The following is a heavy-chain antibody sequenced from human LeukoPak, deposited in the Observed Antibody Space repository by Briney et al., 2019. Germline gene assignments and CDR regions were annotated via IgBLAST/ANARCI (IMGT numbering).Heavy chain of an antibody. J-gene: IGHJ6*04. CDR1: GFTFSSYG. CDR2: IWYDGSNK. Sequence: GRSLRLSCAASGFTFSSYGMHWVRQAPGKGLEWVAVIWYDGSNKYYADSVKGRFTISRDNSKNTLYLQMNSLRAEDTAVYYCARDNVAAAGCYYYYGMDVWGKGTTVTVSS. D-gene: IGHD6-13*01. V-gene: IGHV3-33*01. CDR3: ARDNVAAAGCYYYYGMDV.